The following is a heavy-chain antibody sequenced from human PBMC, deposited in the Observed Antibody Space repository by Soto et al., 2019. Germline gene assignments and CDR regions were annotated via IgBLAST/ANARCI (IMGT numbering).Heavy chain of an antibody. D-gene: IGHD3-3*01. CDR1: GGTCSSYA. V-gene: IGHV1-69*13. CDR3: ARGTYYDFWSGTERRPYYYYYGMDV. J-gene: IGHJ6*02. CDR2: IIPIFGTA. Sequence: SVKVSCKASGGTCSSYAISWVRQAPGQGLEWMGGIIPIFGTANYAQKFQGRVTITADESTSTAYMELSSLRSEDTAVYYCARGTYYDFWSGTERRPYYYYYGMDVWGQGTTVTVSS.